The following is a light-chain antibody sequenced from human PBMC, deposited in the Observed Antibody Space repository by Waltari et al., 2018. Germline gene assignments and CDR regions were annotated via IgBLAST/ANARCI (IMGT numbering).Light chain of an antibody. CDR3: QQVKTYPLT. CDR2: KAS. V-gene: IGKV1-5*03. J-gene: IGKJ4*01. CDR1: QTITDF. Sequence: DIQMTQSPSTLSAFVGDRVTITCRASQTITDFLAWYQQIPGKAPKLVIYKASSLQSGVPSRFSGSGSGTEFNLTISSLQPEDFATYYCQQVKTYPLTFGGGTKVEIK.